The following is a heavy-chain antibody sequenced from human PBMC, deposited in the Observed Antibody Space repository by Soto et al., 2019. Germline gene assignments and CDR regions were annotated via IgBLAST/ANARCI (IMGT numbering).Heavy chain of an antibody. CDR1: GFTFSSYA. Sequence: EVQLLESGGGLARPGGSLRLSCAASGFTFSSYAMTWVRQAPGKGLEWVSGISTNGGRTYYAASVKGRFSISRDNSKNTMSLELNSLRVEDTAIYYCAKTGGYMYDAFDIWGQGTRVTVSS. CDR2: ISTNGGRT. CDR3: AKTGGYMYDAFDI. V-gene: IGHV3-23*01. D-gene: IGHD5-12*01. J-gene: IGHJ3*02.